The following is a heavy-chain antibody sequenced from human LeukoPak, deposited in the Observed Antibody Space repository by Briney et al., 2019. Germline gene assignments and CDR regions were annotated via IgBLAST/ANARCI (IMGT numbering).Heavy chain of an antibody. CDR3: ARGSVVVNLPLTYYYYMDV. Sequence: PSETLSLTCTVSGDSINSSSYYWGWIRQPPGKGLEWIGRIYYSGGTYNNPSLKSRVTISVDKSKNQFSLKLSSVTAADTAVYYCARGSVVVNLPLTYYYYMDVWGKGTTVTVSS. J-gene: IGHJ6*03. V-gene: IGHV4-39*07. CDR2: IYYSGGT. CDR1: GDSINSSSYY. D-gene: IGHD3-22*01.